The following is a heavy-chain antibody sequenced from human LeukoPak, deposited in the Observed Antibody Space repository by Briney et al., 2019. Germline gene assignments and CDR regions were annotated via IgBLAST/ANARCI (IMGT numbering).Heavy chain of an antibody. V-gene: IGHV3-48*03. J-gene: IGHJ4*02. CDR1: GFTFSSYE. Sequence: GGSLRLSCAASGFTFSSYEMNWVRQAPGKGLEWVSYISSSGSTIYYADSVKGRFTISRDNAKNSLYLQMNSQRAEDTAVYYCALDQWRFDYWGQGTLVTVSS. CDR2: ISSSGSTI. D-gene: IGHD1/OR15-1a*01. CDR3: ALDQWRFDY.